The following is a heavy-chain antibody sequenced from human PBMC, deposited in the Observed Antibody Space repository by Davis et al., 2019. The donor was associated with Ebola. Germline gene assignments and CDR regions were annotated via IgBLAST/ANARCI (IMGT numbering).Heavy chain of an antibody. J-gene: IGHJ6*02. CDR1: GYSFSNYW. CDR2: IYPGYHELDSDT. D-gene: IGHD6-19*01. CDR3: ARHLIGLTTDVAGGGINGMDV. V-gene: IGHV5-51*01. Sequence: GESLKISCKGFGYSFSNYWIGWVRQMPGKGLEWIVIIYPGYHELDSDTQYSPSFQGQVTVSADKSTGTAYLQWSSLKASDTAIYYCARHLIGLTTDVAGGGINGMDVWGQGTSVTVSS.